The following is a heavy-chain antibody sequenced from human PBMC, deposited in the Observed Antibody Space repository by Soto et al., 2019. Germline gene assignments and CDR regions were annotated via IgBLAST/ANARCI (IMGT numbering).Heavy chain of an antibody. J-gene: IGHJ3*02. D-gene: IGHD5-12*01. CDR1: GFTFSSYG. CDR3: AKDNGSGCDWLRVGDASDI. V-gene: IGHV3-30*18. CDR2: ISYDGSNK. Sequence: QVQLVESGGGVVQPGRSLRLSCAASGFTFSSYGMHWVRQAPSKGLEWVAVISYDGSNKYYADSVQGRRTISRDNPKNPLYLRMKSLRGEDTSVYYCAKDNGSGCDWLRVGDASDIWGQGTMVTVSS.